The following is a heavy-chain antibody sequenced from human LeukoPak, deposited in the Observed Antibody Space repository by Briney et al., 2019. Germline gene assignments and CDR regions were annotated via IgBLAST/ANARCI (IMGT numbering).Heavy chain of an antibody. CDR2: ITTSSSYI. Sequence: GGSLRLSCAASGFTFSSYSMNWVRQAPGKGLEWVSSITTSSSYIYYADSVKGRFTVSRDNARNSLYLQMNSLRAEDTAVYYCASYYDFWSGYYTYYFDYWGQGTLVTVSS. CDR1: GFTFSSYS. CDR3: ASYYDFWSGYYTYYFDY. J-gene: IGHJ4*02. V-gene: IGHV3-21*01. D-gene: IGHD3-3*01.